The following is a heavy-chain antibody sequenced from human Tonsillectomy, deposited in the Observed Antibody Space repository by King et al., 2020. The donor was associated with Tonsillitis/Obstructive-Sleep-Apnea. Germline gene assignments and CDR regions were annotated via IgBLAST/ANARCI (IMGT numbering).Heavy chain of an antibody. J-gene: IGHJ4*02. CDR3: AAIRRPTTDPFYY. Sequence: QLVQSVAEVKKPGESLKISCKGSGHRFTDYWIGWVRQMPGKGLEWMGIIYPGDSDTRYSPSFQGQITILADKTISTAFLEWRSLKASDTAIYYCAAIRRPTTDPFYYWGQGTLVTVSS. CDR2: IYPGDSDT. CDR1: GHRFTDYW. V-gene: IGHV5-51*03. D-gene: IGHD2-21*01.